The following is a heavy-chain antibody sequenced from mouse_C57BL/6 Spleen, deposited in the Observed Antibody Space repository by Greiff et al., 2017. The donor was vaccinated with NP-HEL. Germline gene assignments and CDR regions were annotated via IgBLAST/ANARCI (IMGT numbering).Heavy chain of an antibody. D-gene: IGHD1-1*01. CDR3: ARWSYGSSYLYYFDY. J-gene: IGHJ2*01. Sequence: VQLQQSGPELVKPGASVKLSCKASGYTITSYDINWVKQRPGQGLEWIGWIYPRDGSTKYNEKFKGKATLTVDTSSSTAYMELHSLTSEDSAVYFCARWSYGSSYLYYFDYWGQGTTLTVSS. V-gene: IGHV1-85*01. CDR2: IYPRDGST. CDR1: GYTITSYD.